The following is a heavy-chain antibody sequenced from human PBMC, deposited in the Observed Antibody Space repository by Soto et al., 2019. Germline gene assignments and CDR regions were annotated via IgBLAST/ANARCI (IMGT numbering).Heavy chain of an antibody. V-gene: IGHV3-30-3*01. Sequence: QVQLVESGGGVVQPGRSLRLSCAASGFTFSSYAMHWVRQAPGKGLEWVAVISYDGSNKYYADSVKGRFTISRDNSKNTLYLQMNSLRAEDTAVYYCASSGYGDYTLPFDYWGQGTLVTVSS. CDR1: GFTFSSYA. J-gene: IGHJ4*02. D-gene: IGHD4-17*01. CDR2: ISYDGSNK. CDR3: ASSGYGDYTLPFDY.